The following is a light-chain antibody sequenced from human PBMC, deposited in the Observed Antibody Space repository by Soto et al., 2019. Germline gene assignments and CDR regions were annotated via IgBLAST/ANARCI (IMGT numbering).Light chain of an antibody. CDR3: SSYTSSSTGV. CDR2: DVS. J-gene: IGLJ1*01. V-gene: IGLV2-14*01. CDR1: SSDVGGYNY. Sequence: QSVLTQPASVSGSPGESITISCTGNSSDVGGYNYVSWYQQHPGEAPKLMIYDVSNRPSGVSNRFSGSKSGNTASLTISGLQAEDEADYYCSSYTSSSTGVFGTGTKVTVL.